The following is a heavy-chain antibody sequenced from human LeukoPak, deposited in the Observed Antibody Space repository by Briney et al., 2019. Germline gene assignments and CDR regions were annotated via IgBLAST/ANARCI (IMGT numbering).Heavy chain of an antibody. CDR1: GGSISSSSYY. D-gene: IGHD2-21*02. Sequence: PSETLSLTCTVSGGSISSSSYYWGWIRQPPGKGLEWIGSIYYSGSTYYNPSLKSRVTISVDTSKNQFSPKLSSVTAADTAVYYCARDSPTVTAIDYWGQGTLVTVSS. J-gene: IGHJ4*02. CDR3: ARDSPTVTAIDY. CDR2: IYYSGST. V-gene: IGHV4-39*07.